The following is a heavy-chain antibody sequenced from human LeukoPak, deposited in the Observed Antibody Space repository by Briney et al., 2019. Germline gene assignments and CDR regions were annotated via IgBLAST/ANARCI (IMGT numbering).Heavy chain of an antibody. Sequence: GRSLSPACAPSAFTFNTYAMSSVSQAARNWLEWLTTINDAGRTTYYADCVKGRFTISRENYKNTVYLQMNNLRDEDTALYYCTNQPILAGSIDSWGQGTLVTVSS. D-gene: IGHD3-9*01. CDR2: INDAGRTT. V-gene: IGHV3-23*01. J-gene: IGHJ4*02. CDR1: AFTFNTYA. CDR3: TNQPILAGSIDS.